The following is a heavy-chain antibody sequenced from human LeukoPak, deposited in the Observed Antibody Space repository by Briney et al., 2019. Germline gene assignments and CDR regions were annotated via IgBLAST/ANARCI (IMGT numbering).Heavy chain of an antibody. D-gene: IGHD2-2*02. Sequence: GASVKVSCKASGGTFSSYAISWLRQAPGQGLEWMGGIIPIFGTANYAQKFQGRVTITADEPTSTAYMELSSLRSEDTAVYYCARVDCSSTSCYSYYYYGMDVWGQGTTVTVSS. J-gene: IGHJ6*02. CDR3: ARVDCSSTSCYSYYYYGMDV. CDR1: GGTFSSYA. V-gene: IGHV1-69*13. CDR2: IIPIFGTA.